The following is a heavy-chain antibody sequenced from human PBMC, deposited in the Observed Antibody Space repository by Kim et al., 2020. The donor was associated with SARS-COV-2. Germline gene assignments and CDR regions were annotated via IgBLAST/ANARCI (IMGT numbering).Heavy chain of an antibody. D-gene: IGHD3-10*01. J-gene: IGHJ4*02. CDR3: ARELYYYGSGRGNYFDY. Sequence: LKSRVTISVDTSKNQFSLKLSSVTAADTAVYYCARELYYYGSGRGNYFDYWGQGTLVTVSS. V-gene: IGHV4-59*01.